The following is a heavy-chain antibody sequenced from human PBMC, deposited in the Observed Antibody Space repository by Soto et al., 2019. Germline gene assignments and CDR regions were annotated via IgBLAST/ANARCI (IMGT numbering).Heavy chain of an antibody. D-gene: IGHD4-4*01. CDR2: FHPNSGGR. J-gene: IGHJ6*02. CDR1: GYTFSVYH. CDR3: ARELQRGMDV. Sequence: QVHLVQSGAEVKQPGASVKVSCKASGYTFSVYHMHWVRQAPGQGLEWMGWFHPNSGGRNYAQSFEGRVTMTRDTTINTANMELSRLPSDDPAVYYCARELQRGMDVWGPGTTVTVSS. V-gene: IGHV1-2*02.